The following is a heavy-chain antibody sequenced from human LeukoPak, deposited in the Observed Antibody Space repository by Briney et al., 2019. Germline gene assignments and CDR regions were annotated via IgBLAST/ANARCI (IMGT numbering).Heavy chain of an antibody. CDR2: IYPGDSDT. D-gene: IGHD2-15*01. Sequence: GESLKISCKGSGYSFTSYWIGWVRQMPGKGLEWMGIIYPGDSDTRYSPSFQGQVTISADKSISTAYLQWSSLKASDTAMYYCERIPYCSGGSCPQYYFDYWGQGTLVTVSS. V-gene: IGHV5-51*01. CDR3: ERIPYCSGGSCPQYYFDY. CDR1: GYSFTSYW. J-gene: IGHJ4*02.